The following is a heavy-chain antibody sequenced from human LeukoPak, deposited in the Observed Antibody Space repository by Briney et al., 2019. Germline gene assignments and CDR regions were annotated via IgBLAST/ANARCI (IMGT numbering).Heavy chain of an antibody. Sequence: GGSLRPSCTASGFTFGDYAMSWVRQAPGKGLEWVGFIRRKAYGGTTEYTASVKGRFTISRDDSKSIAYLQMNSLKTEDTAVYYCTRYSGYDFALGAQGFDYWGQGTLVTVSS. J-gene: IGHJ4*02. CDR1: GFTFGDYA. D-gene: IGHD5-12*01. CDR3: TRYSGYDFALGAQGFDY. V-gene: IGHV3-49*04. CDR2: IRRKAYGGTT.